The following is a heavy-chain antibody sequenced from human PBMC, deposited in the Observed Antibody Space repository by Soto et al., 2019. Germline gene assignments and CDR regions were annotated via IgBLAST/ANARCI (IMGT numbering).Heavy chain of an antibody. CDR2: ISGYNGNT. J-gene: IGHJ6*02. Sequence: QVQVVQSGDEVKKPGASVKVSCKASGYTFTNYGFSWVRQAPGQGLEWMGWISGYNGNTKYAEKYQGRVNMTTVTSTSTAHMELRSLRSDDTAVYYCAREGQAPYYYYGMDVWGQGTAVTVSS. V-gene: IGHV1-18*01. CDR1: GYTFTNYG. CDR3: AREGQAPYYYYGMDV.